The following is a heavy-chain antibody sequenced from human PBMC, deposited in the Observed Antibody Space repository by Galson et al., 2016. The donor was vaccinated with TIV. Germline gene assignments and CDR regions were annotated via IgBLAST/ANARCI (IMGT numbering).Heavy chain of an antibody. CDR2: ISWNSATI. Sequence: SLRLSCAASGFTFDEYAIHWVRQAPGKGLEWVSGISWNSATIGYADSVKGRFTITRDNAKKSLYLQMNSLRPEDTASYYCVKANVYLGLVVADGAFDVWGQGTKVTVSS. CDR1: GFTFDEYA. V-gene: IGHV3-9*01. D-gene: IGHD2-15*01. J-gene: IGHJ3*01. CDR3: VKANVYLGLVVADGAFDV.